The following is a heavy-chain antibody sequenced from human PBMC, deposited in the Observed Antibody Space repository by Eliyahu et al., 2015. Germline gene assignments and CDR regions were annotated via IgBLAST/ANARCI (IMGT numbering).Heavy chain of an antibody. D-gene: IGHD5-18*01. V-gene: IGHV4-39*01. CDR1: GGSIXSSSYY. CDR3: ARLGYSSYYYGMDV. Sequence: QLQLQESGPGLVKPSETLSLTCTVXGGSIXSSSYYWGWIRQPPGKGLEWIGSIYYSGSTYYNPSLKSRVTISVDTSKNQFSLKLSSVTAADTAVYYCARLGYSSYYYGMDVWGQGTTVTVSS. CDR2: IYYSGST. J-gene: IGHJ6*02.